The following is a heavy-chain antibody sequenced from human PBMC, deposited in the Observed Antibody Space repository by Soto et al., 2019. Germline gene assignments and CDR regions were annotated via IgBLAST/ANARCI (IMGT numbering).Heavy chain of an antibody. CDR2: ISYDGSNE. D-gene: IGHD2-8*02. J-gene: IGHJ4*02. CDR1: GFTFSSYG. CDR3: GKNAGGITYFDY. V-gene: IGHV3-30*18. Sequence: QVQLVESGGGVVQPGRSLRLSCAASGFTFSSYGMHWVRQAPGKGLEWVAVISYDGSNEYYADSVKGRFTISRDNSKNTLYLQMSILRAEDTAVYYCGKNAGGITYFDYWGQRTLVTV.